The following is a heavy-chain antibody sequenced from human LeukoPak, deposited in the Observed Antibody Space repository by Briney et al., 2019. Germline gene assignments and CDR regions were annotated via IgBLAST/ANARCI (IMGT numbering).Heavy chain of an antibody. V-gene: IGHV3-66*03. CDR2: IRDSGAT. J-gene: IGHJ5*01. Sequence: GGSLRLSCAGSGFSVSNYYMNWVRQAPGKGLEWVSLIRDSGATFYADSVKGRFTISRDNSKNTIYLQMNRLRVEDTAVYFCARDRAVTQVWVEYDSWGQGTQVTVSS. CDR1: GFSVSNYY. CDR3: ARDRAVTQVWVEYDS. D-gene: IGHD3-16*01.